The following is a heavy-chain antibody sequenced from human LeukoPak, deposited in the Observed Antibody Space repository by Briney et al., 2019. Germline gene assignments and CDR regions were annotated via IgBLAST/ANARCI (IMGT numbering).Heavy chain of an antibody. V-gene: IGHV3-74*01. CDR2: INSDGSST. Sequence: PGGSLRLSCAASGFTFSSYWMHWVRQAPGKGLVWVSRINSDGSSTSYADSVKGRFTISRDNAKNTLYLQMNSLRVEDTAVYYCARGGRTVTTSRYYYGMDVWGQGTTVTVSS. CDR3: ARGGRTVTTSRYYYGMDV. J-gene: IGHJ6*02. D-gene: IGHD4-17*01. CDR1: GFTFSSYW.